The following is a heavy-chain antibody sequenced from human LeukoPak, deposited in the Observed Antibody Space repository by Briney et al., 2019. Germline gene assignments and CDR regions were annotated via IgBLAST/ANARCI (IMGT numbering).Heavy chain of an antibody. CDR3: ARIGSSFRDAFDI. D-gene: IGHD6-13*01. Sequence: GGSLRLSCAASGFTFSSYSMNWVRQAPGKGLEWVSSISSSSSYIYYADSVKGRFTISRDNAKNSLYLQMNSLRAEDTAVYYCARIGSSFRDAFDIWGQGTMVTVSS. V-gene: IGHV3-21*01. CDR2: ISSSSSYI. J-gene: IGHJ3*02. CDR1: GFTFSSYS.